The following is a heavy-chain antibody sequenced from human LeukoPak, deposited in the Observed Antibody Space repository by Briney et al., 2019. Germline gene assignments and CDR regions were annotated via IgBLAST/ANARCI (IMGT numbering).Heavy chain of an antibody. J-gene: IGHJ4*02. CDR2: IYYSGST. V-gene: IGHV4-39*02. Sequence: SETLSLTCTVSGGSINNYNYYWGWIRQPPGKGLEWIGSIYYSGSTYHNPSLKSRVTISVDTSKNQFSLRLSSVTAADTAVYYCAREPYIDYWGQGTLVTVSS. CDR1: GGSINNYNYY. CDR3: AREPYIDY.